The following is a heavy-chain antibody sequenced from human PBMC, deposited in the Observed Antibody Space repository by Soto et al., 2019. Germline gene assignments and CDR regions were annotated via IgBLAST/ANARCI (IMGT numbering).Heavy chain of an antibody. CDR3: ARGPLVVLNYFES. J-gene: IGHJ4*02. CDR1: GGTFRNYP. CDR2: IFPLTDIP. Sequence: QVQLVQSGTEVKKPGSSVKVSCKASGGTFRNYPINWVRQAPGQGLEWMGSIFPLTDIPDYAQNFQARLTITAEKSTSTAYMELSSLTSYDTTMYFCARGPLVVLNYFESWGQGTLVTVSS. V-gene: IGHV1-69*02.